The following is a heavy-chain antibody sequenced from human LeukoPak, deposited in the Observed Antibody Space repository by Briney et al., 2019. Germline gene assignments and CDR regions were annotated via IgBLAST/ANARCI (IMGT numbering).Heavy chain of an antibody. J-gene: IGHJ5*02. CDR1: GYTFTGYY. Sequence: ASVTVSFTASGYTFTGYYMHWLRQAPGQGLEWMGWIHPNSGGTSYAQKFQGRVTMTRDTSVSTAYMELSRLRSDDTAVYYCARMSDILTGHYPQWFDPWGQGTLVTVSS. CDR2: IHPNSGGT. V-gene: IGHV1-2*02. CDR3: ARMSDILTGHYPQWFDP. D-gene: IGHD3-9*01.